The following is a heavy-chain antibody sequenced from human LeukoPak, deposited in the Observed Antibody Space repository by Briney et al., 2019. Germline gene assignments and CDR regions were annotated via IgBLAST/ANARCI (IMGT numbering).Heavy chain of an antibody. V-gene: IGHV4-4*07. CDR1: GGAIRSYY. J-gene: IGHJ4*02. CDR2: LYASGST. CDR3: ARDQDYSSSWAFDY. D-gene: IGHD6-13*01. Sequence: SETLSLTCTVSGGAIRSYYWSSIRQPAGTGLEWIRRLYASGSTNYNPSLKSRVTMSVDTSKNQFSLKLISVTAADTAVYYCARDQDYSSSWAFDYWGQGTLVTVSS.